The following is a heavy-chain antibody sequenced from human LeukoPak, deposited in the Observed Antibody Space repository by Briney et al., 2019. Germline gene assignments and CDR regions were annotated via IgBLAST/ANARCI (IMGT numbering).Heavy chain of an antibody. Sequence: GGSLSLSCAASGFTFSDYYMSCIRQAPGKALEGVSYISTSGCTISYAASVKGRFTFSRDNAKDTLYLQMNSLRGEDTAVYYCARGQWLGPQYFFDYWGQGTLVTVSS. V-gene: IGHV3-11*01. CDR2: ISTSGCTI. J-gene: IGHJ4*02. CDR1: GFTFSDYY. D-gene: IGHD6-19*01. CDR3: ARGQWLGPQYFFDY.